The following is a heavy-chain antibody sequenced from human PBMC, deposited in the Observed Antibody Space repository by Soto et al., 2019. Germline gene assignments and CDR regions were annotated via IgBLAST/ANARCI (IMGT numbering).Heavy chain of an antibody. CDR3: AAGEASSRNLAPYYLDF. CDR2: IHYSGTT. V-gene: IGHV4-59*01. D-gene: IGHD6-13*01. CDR1: GGSMRNYF. Sequence: SETLSLTCTVSGGSMRNYFWTWIRQPPGKGLEWIGYIHYSGTTSFFPSYNPSLRSRVTISEDTSKNQFSLKLLSVTTADTAVYFCAAGEASSRNLAPYYLDFWGQGTLVTVS. J-gene: IGHJ4*02.